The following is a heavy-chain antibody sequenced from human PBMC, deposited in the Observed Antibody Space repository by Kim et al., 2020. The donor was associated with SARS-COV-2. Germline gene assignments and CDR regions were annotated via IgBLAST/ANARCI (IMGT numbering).Heavy chain of an antibody. CDR1: GFTFSSYV. Sequence: GGSLRLSCAASGFTFSSYVMTWVRQAPGKGLEWVSLISDSGGSTYYADSVKGRFTISRDNSKNTLYLQMNSLRAEDTAVYYCAKPRSDGAKHFDYWGQGSLVTVSS. D-gene: IGHD2-15*01. J-gene: IGHJ4*02. V-gene: IGHV3-23*01. CDR3: AKPRSDGAKHFDY. CDR2: ISDSGGST.